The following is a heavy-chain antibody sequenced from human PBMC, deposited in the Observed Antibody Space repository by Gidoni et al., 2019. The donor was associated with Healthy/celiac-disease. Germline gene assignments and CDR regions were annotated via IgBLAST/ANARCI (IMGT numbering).Heavy chain of an antibody. Sequence: SCAASGFTFSRYDMHWVRQATGKGLEWVSTIGTAGDTYYPGSVKGRFTISRENAKNSLYLQMNSLRAGDTAVYYCARDRVEYGMDVWGQGTTVTVSS. V-gene: IGHV3-13*01. CDR1: GFTFSRYD. D-gene: IGHD2-15*01. J-gene: IGHJ6*02. CDR3: ARDRVEYGMDV. CDR2: IGTAGDT.